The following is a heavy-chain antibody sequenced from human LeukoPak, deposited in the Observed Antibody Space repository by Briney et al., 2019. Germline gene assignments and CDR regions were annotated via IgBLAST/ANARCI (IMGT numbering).Heavy chain of an antibody. CDR3: ARASFWESPINWFAP. V-gene: IGHV1-2*02. J-gene: IGHJ5*02. CDR1: GYTFTGYY. Sequence: ASVKVSCKASGYTFTGYYMHWVRQPPGQGLEWVGWINPKNGGSNYAQKFQGRVTMTRDRSISTAYMELSRLTSDDTAVYYCARASFWESPINWFAPWGQGTLVTVSS. CDR2: INPKNGGS. D-gene: IGHD3-16*01.